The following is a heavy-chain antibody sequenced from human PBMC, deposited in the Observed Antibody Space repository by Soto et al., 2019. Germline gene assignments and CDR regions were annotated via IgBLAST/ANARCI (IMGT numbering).Heavy chain of an antibody. D-gene: IGHD5-18*01. CDR1: GGSISSSSYY. V-gene: IGHV4-39*01. CDR3: ASHVDTKNRVRYTDMVTGRYYFDY. Sequence: SETLSLTCTVSGGSISSSSYYWGWIRQPPGKGLEWIGSIYYSGSTYYNPSLKSRVTISVDTSKNQFSLKLSSVTAADTAVYYCASHVDTKNRVRYTDMVTGRYYFDYWGQGTLVTVSS. J-gene: IGHJ4*02. CDR2: IYYSGST.